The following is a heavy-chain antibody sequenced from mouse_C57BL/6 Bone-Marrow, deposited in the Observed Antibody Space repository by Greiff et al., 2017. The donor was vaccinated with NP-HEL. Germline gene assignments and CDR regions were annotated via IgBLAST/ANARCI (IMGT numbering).Heavy chain of an antibody. CDR3: ARSYYYGSSYEDYYAMDY. CDR1: GYTFTDYY. D-gene: IGHD1-1*01. CDR2: IGPGSGST. J-gene: IGHJ4*01. Sequence: QVHVKQSGAELVKPGASVKISCKASGYTFTDYYINWVKQRPGQGLEWIGKIGPGSGSTYYNEKFKGKATLTADKSSSTAYMQLSSLTSEDSAVYFCARSYYYGSSYEDYYAMDYWGQGTSVTVSS. V-gene: IGHV1-77*01.